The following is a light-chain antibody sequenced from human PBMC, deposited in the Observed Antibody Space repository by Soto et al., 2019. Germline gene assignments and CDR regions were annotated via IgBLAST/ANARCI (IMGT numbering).Light chain of an antibody. Sequence: EIVLTQSPGTLSLSPGERATLSCRASQSVRSSYLGWYQQKPGQAPRLLIYGASTRATGIPDRFSGSGSGTNFTLTVSRLEPEDFAVYYCQHDVRSPMYTFGQGTKLESK. V-gene: IGKV3-20*01. CDR1: QSVRSSY. CDR3: QHDVRSPMYT. CDR2: GAS. J-gene: IGKJ2*01.